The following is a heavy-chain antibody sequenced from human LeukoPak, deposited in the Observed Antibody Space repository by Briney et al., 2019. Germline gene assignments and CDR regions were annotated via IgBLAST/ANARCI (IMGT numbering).Heavy chain of an antibody. D-gene: IGHD6-19*01. V-gene: IGHV4-4*07. CDR1: GGSFSNYY. J-gene: IGHJ4*02. Sequence: PAETLSLTCAVSGGSFSNYYLSWIRQPAGKGLEWIGRIYGGGTTRYNPYLKSGVTMLADIYENKLSLNLISVTGADTPVYYCTREPVPWGQGTLFTVSS. CDR3: TREPVP. CDR2: IYGGGTT.